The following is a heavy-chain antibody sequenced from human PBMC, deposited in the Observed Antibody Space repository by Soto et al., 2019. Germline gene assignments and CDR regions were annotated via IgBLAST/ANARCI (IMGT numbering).Heavy chain of an antibody. J-gene: IGHJ6*04. CDR3: AIFTGIDPVPGGEVDV. CDR1: GFTFSSHW. Sequence: EVQLVESGGGLVQPGGSLRLSCAASGFTFSSHWMHWVRQAPGKGLVWVSRISPDGSSTSYVDSVKGRFTISRDNARNPLHLQMNSLRAADTALYYCAIFTGIDPVPGGEVDVWGEGPTVTVSS. V-gene: IGHV3-74*01. D-gene: IGHD2-2*01. CDR2: ISPDGSST.